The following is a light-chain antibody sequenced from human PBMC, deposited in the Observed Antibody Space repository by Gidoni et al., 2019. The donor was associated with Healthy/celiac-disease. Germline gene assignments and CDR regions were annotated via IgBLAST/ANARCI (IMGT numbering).Light chain of an antibody. CDR3: QQSYGTLT. CDR2: AAS. J-gene: IGKJ3*01. Sequence: DIQMTQSPSSLSASVGDRVTITCRASRSIDSYLNWYQQKPGKAPKLLIHAASSLQSGVPSRFSGSGSGTDFILTISSLQPEDFATYYYQQSYGTLTFGPGTKVDIK. CDR1: RSIDSY. V-gene: IGKV1-39*01.